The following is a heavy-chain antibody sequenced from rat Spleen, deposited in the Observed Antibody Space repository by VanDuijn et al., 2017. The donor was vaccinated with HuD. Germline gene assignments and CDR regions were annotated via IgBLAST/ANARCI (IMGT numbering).Heavy chain of an antibody. J-gene: IGHJ2*01. CDR3: TTWDL. CDR1: GFSLNNYG. CDR2: IWGDGST. V-gene: IGHV2-13*01. Sequence: QVQLKESGPGLVQPSQTLSLTCTVSGFSLNNYGVIWVRQPPGKGLEWMGVIWGDGSTKYNSALKSRLSISRDTSKSQVFLEMNSLQTEDTAIYFCTTWDLWGRGVMVTVSS. D-gene: IGHD5-1*01.